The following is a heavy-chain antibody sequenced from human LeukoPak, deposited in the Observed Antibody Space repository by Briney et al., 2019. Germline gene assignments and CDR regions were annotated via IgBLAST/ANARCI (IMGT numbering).Heavy chain of an antibody. D-gene: IGHD3-9*01. CDR3: ASSRRYYDILTGYYNVAWFDP. CDR1: GGSISSSSYY. Sequence: SETLSLTCTVSGGSISSSSYYWGWLRQPQGKGLEWIVSIYYSGSTYYNPSLKSRITISVDTSKNQFSLKLSSVTAADTAVYYCASSRRYYDILTGYYNVAWFDPWGQGTLVTVSS. J-gene: IGHJ5*02. CDR2: IYYSGST. V-gene: IGHV4-39*01.